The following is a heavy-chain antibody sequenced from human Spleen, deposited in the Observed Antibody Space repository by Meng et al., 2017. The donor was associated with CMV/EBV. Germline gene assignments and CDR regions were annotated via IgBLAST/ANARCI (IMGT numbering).Heavy chain of an antibody. Sequence: AEVKKPGASVKVSCKASGYTFTSYYMHWVRQAPGQGLEWMGIINPSGGSTSYAQKFQGRVTMTRDTSTSTAYMELSRLRSDDTAVYYCARVGSSWPSDYWGQGTLVTVSS. D-gene: IGHD6-13*01. CDR2: INPSGGST. J-gene: IGHJ4*02. V-gene: IGHV1-46*01. CDR3: ARVGSSWPSDY. CDR1: GYTFTSYY.